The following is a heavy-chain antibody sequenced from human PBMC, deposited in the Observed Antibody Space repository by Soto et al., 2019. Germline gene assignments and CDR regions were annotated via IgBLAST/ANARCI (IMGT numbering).Heavy chain of an antibody. CDR1: GFTFSNAW. CDR2: IKSKTDGGTT. J-gene: IGHJ6*02. V-gene: IGHV3-15*01. CDR3: TTGPSSSAVRYYYYYGTDV. Sequence: PSGSLRLSCAASGFTFSNAWMSWVRQAPGKGLEWVGRIKSKTDGGTTDYAAPVKGRFTISRDDSKNTLYLQMNSLKTEDTAVYYCTTGPSSSAVRYYYYYGTDVWGQGTTVTVSS. D-gene: IGHD6-6*01.